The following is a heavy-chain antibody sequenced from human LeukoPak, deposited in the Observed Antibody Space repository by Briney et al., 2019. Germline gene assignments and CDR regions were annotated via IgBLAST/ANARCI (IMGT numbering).Heavy chain of an antibody. V-gene: IGHV4-31*03. Sequence: SETLSLTCTVSGGSISSGGYYWSWIRQHPGKGLEWIGYIYYSGSTYYNPSLKSRVTISVDTSKNQFFLKLSSVTAADTAVYYCARDATYYYDSSGYSFFDYWGQGTLVTVSS. CDR3: ARDATYYYDSSGYSFFDY. J-gene: IGHJ4*02. D-gene: IGHD3-22*01. CDR1: GGSISSGGYY. CDR2: IYYSGST.